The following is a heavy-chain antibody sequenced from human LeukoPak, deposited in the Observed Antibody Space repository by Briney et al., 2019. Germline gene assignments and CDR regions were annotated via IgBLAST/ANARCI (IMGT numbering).Heavy chain of an antibody. V-gene: IGHV3-23*01. CDR3: AKERATTTSFDY. Sequence: GGSLRLSCAASGFTFSSFPMSWVRQTPGTGLEWVSIIGGNGGGTYYADSVKGRFTISRDNSKNTLYLQMNSLRAEDTAVYFCAKERATTTSFDYWGQGTLVTVSS. CDR1: GFTFSSFP. J-gene: IGHJ4*02. D-gene: IGHD4-11*01. CDR2: IGGNGGGT.